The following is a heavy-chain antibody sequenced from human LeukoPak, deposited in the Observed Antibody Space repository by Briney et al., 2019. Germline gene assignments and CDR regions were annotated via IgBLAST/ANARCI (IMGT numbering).Heavy chain of an antibody. CDR1: GGSISSGSYY. Sequence: PSQTLSLTCTVSGGSISSGSYYWSWIRQPAGKGLEWIGRIYTSGSTNYNPSLKSRVTISVDTSKNQVSLKLSSVTAADTAVYYCARHRPRLGYCSGGSCYRGNNWFDPWGQGTPVTVSS. V-gene: IGHV4-61*02. D-gene: IGHD2-15*01. CDR3: ARHRPRLGYCSGGSCYRGNNWFDP. J-gene: IGHJ5*02. CDR2: IYTSGST.